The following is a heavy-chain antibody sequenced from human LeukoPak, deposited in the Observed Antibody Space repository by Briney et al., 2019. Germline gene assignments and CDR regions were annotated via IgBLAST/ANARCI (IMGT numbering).Heavy chain of an antibody. V-gene: IGHV1-69*13. J-gene: IGHJ4*02. CDR2: IIPIFGTA. D-gene: IGHD3-16*02. CDR1: GYAFTNYY. Sequence: GASVKVSCKASGYAFTNYYMHWVRQAPGQGLEWMGGIIPIFGTANYAQKFQGRVTITADESTSTAYMELSSLRSEDTAVYYCAREGDDYVWGSYRKFDYWGQGTLVTVSS. CDR3: AREGDDYVWGSYRKFDY.